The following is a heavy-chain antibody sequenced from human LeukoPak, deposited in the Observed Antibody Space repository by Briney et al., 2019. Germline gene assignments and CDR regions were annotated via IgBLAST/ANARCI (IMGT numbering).Heavy chain of an antibody. CDR1: GDSITSYY. CDR3: ARLDYDSSVYHPYNWSDP. CDR2: IYYTGST. J-gene: IGHJ5*02. Sequence: PSETLSLTCTVSGDSITSYYWSWVRQPPGKGLEWIGYIYYTGSTNYNPSLKSQVTMSVDTSKNQFSLKLSSVTAADTALYYCARLDYDSSVYHPYNWSDPWGQGILVTVSS. D-gene: IGHD3-22*01. V-gene: IGHV4-59*01.